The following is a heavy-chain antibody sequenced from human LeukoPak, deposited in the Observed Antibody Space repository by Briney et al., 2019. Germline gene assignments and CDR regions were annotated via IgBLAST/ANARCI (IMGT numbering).Heavy chain of an antibody. J-gene: IGHJ6*03. CDR1: GYTFTGYY. D-gene: IGHD3-10*01. Sequence: ASVKVSCKASGYTFTGYYMHWVRQAPGQGLEWMGWINPNSGGTNYAQKFQGRVTMTRDTSISTAYMELSRLRSDDTAVYYCARDTWFGEFYYYYMDVWGKGTTVTVSS. V-gene: IGHV1-2*02. CDR3: ARDTWFGEFYYYYMDV. CDR2: INPNSGGT.